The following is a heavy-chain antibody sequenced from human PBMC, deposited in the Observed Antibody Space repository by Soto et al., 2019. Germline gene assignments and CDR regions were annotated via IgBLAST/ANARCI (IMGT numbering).Heavy chain of an antibody. Sequence: KPSETLSLTCAVYGGSFSGYYWSWIRQPPGKGLEWIGEINHSGSTNYNPSLKSRVTMSVDTSKNQFSLKLSSVTAADTAVYYCARGKLSDYVWGSYRYHFDYWGQGTVVTVSS. D-gene: IGHD3-16*02. CDR2: INHSGST. CDR1: GGSFSGYY. J-gene: IGHJ4*02. CDR3: ARGKLSDYVWGSYRYHFDY. V-gene: IGHV4-34*01.